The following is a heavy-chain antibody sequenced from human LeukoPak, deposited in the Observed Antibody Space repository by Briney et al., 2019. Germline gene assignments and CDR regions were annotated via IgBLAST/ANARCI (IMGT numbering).Heavy chain of an antibody. CDR2: ISGSGGST. Sequence: SGGSLRLSCAASGFTFSSYAMSWVRQAPGKGLEWVSAISGSGGSTYYADSVKGRFTISRDNSKNTLYLQMNSLRAEDTAVYYCAKDDGDLRETRFDPWGQGTLVTVSS. CDR1: GFTFSSYA. CDR3: AKDDGDLRETRFDP. J-gene: IGHJ5*02. V-gene: IGHV3-23*01. D-gene: IGHD4-17*01.